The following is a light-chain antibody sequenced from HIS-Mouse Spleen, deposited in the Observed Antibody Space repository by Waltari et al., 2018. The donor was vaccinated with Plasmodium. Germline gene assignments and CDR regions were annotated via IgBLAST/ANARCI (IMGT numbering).Light chain of an antibody. CDR3: SSYAGSNNLV. Sequence: QSALTQPPSASGSPGQSVTISCTGTSSDVGGYNYVSWYQQPPGKAPKLMIYEVSKRPSGVPDRFAGCKSGNTASLTVSGLQAEDEADYYCSSYAGSNNLVFGGGTKLTVL. CDR1: SSDVGGYNY. CDR2: EVS. V-gene: IGLV2-8*01. J-gene: IGLJ2*01.